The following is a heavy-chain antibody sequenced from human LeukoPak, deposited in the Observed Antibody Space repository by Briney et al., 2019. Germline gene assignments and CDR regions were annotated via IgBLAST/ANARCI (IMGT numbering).Heavy chain of an antibody. CDR1: GFTFNTFN. V-gene: IGHV3-21*01. CDR3: ARGHYDVLAASYKWTPDY. Sequence: GGSLRLSCAASGFTFNTFNMNWVRQAPGKGLEWVSSITSGGDYIYYADSVKGRFTTSRDNAKNPLSLQLNSLRVEDTAVYYCARGHYDVLAASYKWTPDYWGQGTLVIVSP. D-gene: IGHD3-9*01. J-gene: IGHJ4*02. CDR2: ITSGGDYI.